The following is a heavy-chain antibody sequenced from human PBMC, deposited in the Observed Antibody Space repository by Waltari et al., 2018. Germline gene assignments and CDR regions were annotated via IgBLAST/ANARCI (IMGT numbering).Heavy chain of an antibody. CDR3: ARTPLGYCSGGSCYPFDY. V-gene: IGHV1-2*06. Sequence: VQLVQSGAEVKKPGASVEDSCTASGYSLPDYYNPRVRQAPGEGLEWMGRINPNSGGTNYAQKFQGRVTMTRDTSIRTAYMELSRLRSDDTAMYYCARTPLGYCSGGSCYPFDYWGQGTLVTVSS. D-gene: IGHD2-15*01. J-gene: IGHJ4*02. CDR1: GYSLPDYY. CDR2: INPNSGGT.